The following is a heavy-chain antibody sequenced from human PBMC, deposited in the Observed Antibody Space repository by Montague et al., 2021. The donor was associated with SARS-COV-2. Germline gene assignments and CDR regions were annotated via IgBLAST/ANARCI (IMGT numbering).Heavy chain of an antibody. CDR2: IYYSGST. CDR3: ARGWEVVVPAAMARFDP. V-gene: IGHV4-39*01. J-gene: IGHJ5*02. Sequence: SETLSLTCTVSGGSISSSSYYWGWIRQPPGKGLEWIGSIYYSGSTYYNPSLKSRVTISVDTSKNQFSLKLSSVTAADTAVYYCARGWEVVVPAAMARFDPWGQGTLVTVSS. D-gene: IGHD2-2*01. CDR1: GGSISSSSYY.